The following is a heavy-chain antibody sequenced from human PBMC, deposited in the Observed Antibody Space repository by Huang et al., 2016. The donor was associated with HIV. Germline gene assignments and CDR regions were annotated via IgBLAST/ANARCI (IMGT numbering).Heavy chain of an antibody. D-gene: IGHD3-3*01. Sequence: QVQLVQSGAEVKKPGTSVKVSCKTSGYTFSSHALHWLRQAPGQRPEGMVWINGGNGDTKYSQKFQGRVTITRDTSANIGYMELNSLLSEDTAVYYCARDPLDIRRHFDFWGQGSLVTVSS. CDR3: ARDPLDIRRHFDF. V-gene: IGHV1-3*01. CDR1: GYTFSSHA. J-gene: IGHJ4*02. CDR2: INGGNGDT.